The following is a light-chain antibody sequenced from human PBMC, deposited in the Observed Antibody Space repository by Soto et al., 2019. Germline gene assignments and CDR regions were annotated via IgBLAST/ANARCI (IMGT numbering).Light chain of an antibody. CDR3: QQYNSYSWT. V-gene: IGKV1-5*01. J-gene: IGKJ1*01. CDR2: DAS. Sequence: DIQMTQSPSTLSASVVDRVTITFRATQIISSGLAWYQQKPGKAPRLMIYDASSLESGVPSRFSGSGSATEFTPTISSLQPDDFATXYCQQYNSYSWTFGQGTKV. CDR1: QIISSG.